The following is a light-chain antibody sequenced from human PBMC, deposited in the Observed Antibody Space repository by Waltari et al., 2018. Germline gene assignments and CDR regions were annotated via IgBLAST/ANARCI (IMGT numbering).Light chain of an antibody. CDR2: KNV. CDR1: TSNIGNHY. CDR3: AVWDDSLSGAV. J-gene: IGLJ3*02. V-gene: IGLV1-47*01. Sequence: QSVLSQPPSASGTPGQRVTISCSGGTSNIGNHYVYWYQHLPGTAPKLLILKNVQRPSRVPGRFSASKSGTSASLAISGLRSEDDGDYYCAVWDDSLSGAVFGGGTKLTVL.